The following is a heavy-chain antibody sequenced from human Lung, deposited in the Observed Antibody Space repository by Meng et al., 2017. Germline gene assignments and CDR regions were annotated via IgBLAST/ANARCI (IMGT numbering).Heavy chain of an antibody. CDR3: ARALGLTTMMTY. CDR1: GCTFSSSA. J-gene: IGHJ4*02. D-gene: IGHD3-22*01. Sequence: VPWVQAGAEGEKPGSSVKVSCKASGCTFSSSAISWVRQAPGQGLEWMGGIIHLFDTTHYAQNFQGRVSITADESTRTAYMELSSLRSEDTAVYYCARALGLTTMMTYWGQGTLVTVSS. V-gene: IGHV1-69*01. CDR2: IIHLFDTT.